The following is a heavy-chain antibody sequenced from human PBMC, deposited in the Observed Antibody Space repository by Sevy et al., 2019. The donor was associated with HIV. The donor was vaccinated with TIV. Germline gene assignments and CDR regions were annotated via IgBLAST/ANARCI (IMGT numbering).Heavy chain of an antibody. V-gene: IGHV1-2*02. CDR3: ARVHPPRLSGHDSGWYPFDY. CDR2: INPDTGNT. CDR1: GYTFTDRY. J-gene: IGHJ4*02. Sequence: ASVKVSCQTSGYTFTDRYIHWVRQAPGQGLEWMGYINPDTGNTRYAQKFQARVTMTGDTSVSTAYMELGRLTSDDTAVYFCARVHPPRLSGHDSGWYPFDYWGQGTLVTVSS. D-gene: IGHD6-19*01.